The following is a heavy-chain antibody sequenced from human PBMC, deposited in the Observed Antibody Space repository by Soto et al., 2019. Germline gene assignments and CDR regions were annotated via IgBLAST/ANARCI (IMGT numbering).Heavy chain of an antibody. J-gene: IGHJ3*01. CDR1: GFTFDYYW. CDR3: ARGDRGAFDL. V-gene: IGHV3-74*01. Sequence: EVQLVESGGGLVQPGESLRLSCAASGFTFDYYWMQWVRQAPGKGLVWVSRIYSDGTSTTYADSVKGRFTISRDNAKNTVSLQMNSLRADDTAVYYCARGDRGAFDLWGQGTVVTVSS. CDR2: IYSDGTST. D-gene: IGHD1-26*01.